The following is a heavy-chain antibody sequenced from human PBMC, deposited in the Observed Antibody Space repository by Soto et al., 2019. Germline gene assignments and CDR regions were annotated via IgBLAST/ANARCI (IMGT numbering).Heavy chain of an antibody. J-gene: IGHJ4*02. CDR3: ASNSQYCSGGRCYAY. V-gene: IGHV1-69*01. CDR2: TIPILSVT. Sequence: QVQMVQSGAEVKKPGSSVKVSCKTSGGTFGRFSISWVRQAPGQGLEWMGGTIPILSVTNYAQKFQGRVTIIVDETTRTAYMELSSLRSDDTAIYYCASNSQYCSGGRCYAYWGQGTLVTVSS. CDR1: GGTFGRFS. D-gene: IGHD2-15*01.